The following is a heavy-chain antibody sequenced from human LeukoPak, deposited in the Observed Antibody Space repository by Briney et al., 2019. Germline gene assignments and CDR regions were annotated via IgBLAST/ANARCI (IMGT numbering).Heavy chain of an antibody. CDR1: GYTFTSYG. D-gene: IGHD3-22*01. CDR2: ISAYNGNT. Sequence: ASVKVSCKASGYTFTSYGISWVRQAPGQGLEWMGWISAYNGNTNYAQMLQGRVTITTDTSTSTAYMELRSLRSDDTAVYYCARDPGYYDSSGYYYPIGDYWGQGTLVTVSS. CDR3: ARDPGYYDSSGYYYPIGDY. V-gene: IGHV1-18*01. J-gene: IGHJ4*02.